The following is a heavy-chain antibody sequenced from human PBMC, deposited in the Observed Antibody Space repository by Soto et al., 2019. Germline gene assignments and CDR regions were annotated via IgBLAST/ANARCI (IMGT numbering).Heavy chain of an antibody. Sequence: PSETLSLTCTFSYGSISSGGYSWSCIRQPPGKGLEWIGEINHSGSTNYNPSLKSRVTISVDTSKNQFSLKLTSVTAADTAVYYCARDKITGLFEYWGQGTLVTVSS. J-gene: IGHJ4*02. CDR2: INHSGST. CDR1: YGSISSGGYS. V-gene: IGHV4-30-2*01. D-gene: IGHD2-8*02. CDR3: ARDKITGLFEY.